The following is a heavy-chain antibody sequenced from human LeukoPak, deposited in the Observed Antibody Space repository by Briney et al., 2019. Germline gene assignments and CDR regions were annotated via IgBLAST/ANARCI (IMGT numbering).Heavy chain of an antibody. J-gene: IGHJ4*02. Sequence: PGGSLRLSCAASGFTVSSNYMSWVRQAPGKGLEWVSVIYSGGSTYYADSVKGRFTISRDNSKNTLYLQMNSLRAEGTAVYYCARDPAYYYDSSGLDWGQGTLVTVSS. CDR3: ARDPAYYYDSSGLD. V-gene: IGHV3-66*01. CDR1: GFTVSSNY. CDR2: IYSGGST. D-gene: IGHD3-22*01.